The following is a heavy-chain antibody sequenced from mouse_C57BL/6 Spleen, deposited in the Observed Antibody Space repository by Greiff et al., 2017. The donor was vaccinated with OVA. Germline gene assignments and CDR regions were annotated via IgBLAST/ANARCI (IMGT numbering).Heavy chain of an antibody. J-gene: IGHJ4*01. CDR2: IRLKSDNYAT. D-gene: IGHD1-1*01. V-gene: IGHV6-3*01. CDR1: GFTFSNYW. CDR3: TAPNYGSSHYYAMGY. Sequence: EVKLMESGGGLVQPGGSMKLSCVASGFTFSNYWMNWVSQSPGKGLEWVAQIRLKSDNYATHYAESVKGRFTISRDDYKSSVYLEMNNLMAEDTGIYYCTAPNYGSSHYYAMGYWGQGTSVTVSS.